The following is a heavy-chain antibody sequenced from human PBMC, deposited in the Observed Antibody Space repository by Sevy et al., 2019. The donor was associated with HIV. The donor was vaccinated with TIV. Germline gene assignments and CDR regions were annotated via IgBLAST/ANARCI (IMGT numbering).Heavy chain of an antibody. CDR3: ARDRRTLNYYGSSGYNYYFDH. J-gene: IGHJ4*02. CDR2: ITGRSDYM. D-gene: IGHD3-22*01. V-gene: IGHV3-21*01. CDR1: GFTFSDYN. Sequence: GGSLRLSCAASGFTFSDYNMNWVRQAPGKGLEWVSSITGRSDYMYDAASVKGRLTISRDNAKNSLYLQMNSLRGEDTAMYYCARDRRTLNYYGSSGYNYYFDHWGQGTLVTVSS.